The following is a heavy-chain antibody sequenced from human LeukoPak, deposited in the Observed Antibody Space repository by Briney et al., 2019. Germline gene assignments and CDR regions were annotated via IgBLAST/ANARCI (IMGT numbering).Heavy chain of an antibody. CDR1: GFTFSSYG. V-gene: IGHV3-30*18. Sequence: PGGSLRLPCAASGFTFSSYGMHWVRQAPGKGLEWVAVISYDGSNKYYADSVKGRFTISRENSKNTLHLQMNSLRAEDTAVYYCAKDHYYYGSGIYFMHYFDYWGQGTLVTVSS. CDR3: AKDHYYYGSGIYFMHYFDY. J-gene: IGHJ4*02. CDR2: ISYDGSNK. D-gene: IGHD3-10*01.